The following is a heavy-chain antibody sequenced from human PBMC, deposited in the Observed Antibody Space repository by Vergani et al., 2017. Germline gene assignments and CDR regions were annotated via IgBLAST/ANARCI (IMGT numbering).Heavy chain of an antibody. D-gene: IGHD6-19*01. CDR3: ARSLVAGKGGY. CDR1: GFTFSSYS. Sequence: DVQLVESGGDLVQPGGSLRLSCAASGFTFSSYSMNWVRQAPGKGLEWISYISTTSDTIYYADSVRGRFTIYRDNAKNSLYLEMNSLRVEDTAVYFCARSLVAGKGGYWGQGTPVTVSS. V-gene: IGHV3-48*01. CDR2: ISTTSDTI. J-gene: IGHJ4*02.